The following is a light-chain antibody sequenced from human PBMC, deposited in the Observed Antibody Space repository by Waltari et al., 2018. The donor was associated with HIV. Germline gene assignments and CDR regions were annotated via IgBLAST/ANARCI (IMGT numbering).Light chain of an antibody. J-gene: IGLJ2*01. CDR3: GAWDDSLHGPL. CDR1: NSNIGNNP. V-gene: IGLV1-44*01. CDR2: SNN. Sequence: QSVLTQPPSASGTPGQRVTISCSGSNSNIGNNPVEWYQQLPETAPKLLIYSNNQRPSGVPDRFSGSKSGTSGSLAISGLQSEDEADYYCGAWDDSLHGPLFGGGTKLTVL.